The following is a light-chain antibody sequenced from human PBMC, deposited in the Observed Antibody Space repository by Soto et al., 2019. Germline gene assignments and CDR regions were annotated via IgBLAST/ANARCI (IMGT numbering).Light chain of an antibody. CDR1: QTVSSSS. V-gene: IGKV3D-20*01. J-gene: IGKJ3*01. CDR2: DAS. Sequence: IVLTQSPATLSLSPGERATLSCGASQTVSSSSLAWYQQKPGLAPKLLIYDASSRATGIPDRFSGSGSGTDFTLTISRLEPEDFAVYYCQQYGSSPFTFGPGTKVDIK. CDR3: QQYGSSPFT.